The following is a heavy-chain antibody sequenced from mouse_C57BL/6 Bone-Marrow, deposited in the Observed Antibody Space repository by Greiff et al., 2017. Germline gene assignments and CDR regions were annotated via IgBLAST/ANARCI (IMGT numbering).Heavy chain of an antibody. CDR2: ISYDGSN. CDR3: AREGHYYGSSSYAMDY. CDR1: GYSITSGYY. V-gene: IGHV3-6*01. J-gene: IGHJ4*01. Sequence: EVQRVESGPGLVKPSQSLSLTCSVTGYSITSGYYWNWIRQFPGNKLEWMGYISYDGSNNYNPSLKNRISITRDTSKNQFFLKLNSVTTEDTATYYCAREGHYYGSSSYAMDYWGQGTSVTVSS. D-gene: IGHD1-1*01.